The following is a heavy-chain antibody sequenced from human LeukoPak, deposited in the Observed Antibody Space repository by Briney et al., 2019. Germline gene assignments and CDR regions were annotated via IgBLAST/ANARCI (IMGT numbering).Heavy chain of an antibody. V-gene: IGHV4-31*03. CDR1: GGSISSGGYY. CDR3: ARSVVTAIPNWFDP. Sequence: SETLSLTCTVSGGSISSGGYYWSWIRQHPGKGLEWIGYIYYSGSTYYNPSLKSRVTISVDTSKNQFSLKLSSVTAADTAVYYCARSVVTAIPNWFDPWGQGTLVTVSS. D-gene: IGHD2-21*02. J-gene: IGHJ5*02. CDR2: IYYSGST.